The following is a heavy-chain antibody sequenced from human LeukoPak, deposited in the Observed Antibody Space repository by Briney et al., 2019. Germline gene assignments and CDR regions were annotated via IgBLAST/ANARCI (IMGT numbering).Heavy chain of an antibody. V-gene: IGHV3-7*01. D-gene: IGHD2-15*01. Sequence: GGSLRLSCAASGFNFRNYWMGWVRQAPGKGLEWVANTKPDGTAEYYADSVRGRFTTSRDNANNFLYLQMNSLRGEDTAVYYCARDGGLHTNFDYWGQGTLVTVSS. J-gene: IGHJ4*02. CDR3: ARDGGLHTNFDY. CDR1: GFNFRNYW. CDR2: TKPDGTAE.